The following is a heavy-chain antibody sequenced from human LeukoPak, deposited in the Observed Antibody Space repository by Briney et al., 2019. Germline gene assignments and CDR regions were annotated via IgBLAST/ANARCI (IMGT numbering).Heavy chain of an antibody. D-gene: IGHD6-13*01. CDR2: IIPIFGTA. CDR1: GGTFSSYA. CDR3: AREMRQQLIKNNWFDP. J-gene: IGHJ5*02. Sequence: ASVNVSCKASGGTFSSYAISWVRQAPGQGLEWMGGIIPIFGTANYAQKFQGRVTITADESTSTAYMELSSLRSEETAVYYCAREMRQQLIKNNWFDPWGQGTLVTVSS. V-gene: IGHV1-69*13.